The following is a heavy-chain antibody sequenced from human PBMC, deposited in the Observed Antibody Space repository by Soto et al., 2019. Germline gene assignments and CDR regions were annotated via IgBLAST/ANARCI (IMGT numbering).Heavy chain of an antibody. V-gene: IGHV3-21*02. CDR2: ISSSSSYI. Sequence: EVQLVESGGGLVKPGGSLTLSCAGSGFTFSSYGFNWVRQAPGKGLEWVSSISSSSSYIHYTDSVRGRFTISRDNAKNSLNLQRNSLRVEDTSVYYCARYQRYYGFDVWGQGPTVTVSS. CDR3: ARYQRYYGFDV. CDR1: GFTFSSYG. J-gene: IGHJ6*02.